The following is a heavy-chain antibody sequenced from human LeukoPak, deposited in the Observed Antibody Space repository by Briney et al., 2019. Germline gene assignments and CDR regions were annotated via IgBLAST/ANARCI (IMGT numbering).Heavy chain of an antibody. Sequence: ASVKVSCKASGGTFSSYAISWVRQAPGQGLEWMGGIIPIFGTANYAQKFQGRVTITTDESTSTAYMELSSLRSEDTAVYYCARSQEQHPHYYYYYMDVWGKGTTVTVSS. J-gene: IGHJ6*03. V-gene: IGHV1-69*05. D-gene: IGHD6-13*01. CDR3: ARSQEQHPHYYYYYMDV. CDR2: IIPIFGTA. CDR1: GGTFSSYA.